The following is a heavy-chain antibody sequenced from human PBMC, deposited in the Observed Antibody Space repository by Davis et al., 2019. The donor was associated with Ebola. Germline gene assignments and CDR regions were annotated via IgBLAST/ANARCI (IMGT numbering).Heavy chain of an antibody. CDR1: GYTFTSYT. CDR2: INAGNGNT. D-gene: IGHD3-22*01. Sequence: AASVKVSCKASGYTFTSYTMHWVRQAPGQRLEWMGWINAGNGNTKYSQKFQGRVTITRDTSASTAYMELSSLRSEDTAVYYCARVLYYYDSSGYYGYWGQGTLVTVSS. CDR3: ARVLYYYDSSGYYGY. V-gene: IGHV1-3*01. J-gene: IGHJ4*02.